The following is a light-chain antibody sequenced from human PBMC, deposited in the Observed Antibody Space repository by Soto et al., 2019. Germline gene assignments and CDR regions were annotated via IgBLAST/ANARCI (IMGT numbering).Light chain of an antibody. Sequence: DIQMTQSHSTLSASVGDRVTITCRASQGISNWVCLYQQKPFKAPKLLIYAASSVESGVPSRFSGSGSGTEFTLTVSSLQPDDFATYYCQQYNTYWTFGQGTKV. CDR2: AAS. V-gene: IGKV1-5*01. CDR3: QQYNTYWT. J-gene: IGKJ1*01. CDR1: QGISNW.